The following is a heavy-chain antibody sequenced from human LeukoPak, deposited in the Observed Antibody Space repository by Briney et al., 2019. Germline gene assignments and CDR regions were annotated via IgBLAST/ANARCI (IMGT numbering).Heavy chain of an antibody. CDR1: GGTFSSYA. Sequence: ASVKVSCKASGGTFSSYAISRVRQAPGQGLEWMGRIIPILGIANYAQKFQGRVTITADKSTSTAYMELSSLRSEDTAVYYCARGYYDILTGYPIPPWRYYGMDVWGQGTTVTVSS. CDR2: IIPILGIA. J-gene: IGHJ6*02. V-gene: IGHV1-69*04. CDR3: ARGYYDILTGYPIPPWRYYGMDV. D-gene: IGHD3-9*01.